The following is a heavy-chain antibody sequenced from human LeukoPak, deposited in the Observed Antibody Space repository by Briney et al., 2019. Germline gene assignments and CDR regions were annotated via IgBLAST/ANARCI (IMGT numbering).Heavy chain of an antibody. CDR3: ARDAHQRYSSGANWFDP. D-gene: IGHD6-19*01. CDR1: GYTFTSYG. Sequence: GASVKVSCKASGYTFTSYGISWVRQAPGQGLEWMGWISAYNGNTNYAQKLQGRVTMTTDTSTSTACMELRSLRSDDTAVYYCARDAHQRYSSGANWFDPWGQGTLVTVSS. V-gene: IGHV1-18*01. CDR2: ISAYNGNT. J-gene: IGHJ5*02.